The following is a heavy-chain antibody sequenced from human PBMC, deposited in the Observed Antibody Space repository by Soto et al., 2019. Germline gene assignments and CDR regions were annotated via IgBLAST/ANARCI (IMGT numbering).Heavy chain of an antibody. J-gene: IGHJ4*02. D-gene: IGHD1-7*01. Sequence: GGALRLSCAASGFTFSSCAMNWVRQAPGKGLERVSTISGSGESTYYADSVKGRFTISRDNSKSTLYLQMSSLRAEDTAVYYCAKDRWNYDYFDFWGQGTLVTVSS. CDR2: ISGSGEST. CDR3: AKDRWNYDYFDF. CDR1: GFTFSSCA. V-gene: IGHV3-23*01.